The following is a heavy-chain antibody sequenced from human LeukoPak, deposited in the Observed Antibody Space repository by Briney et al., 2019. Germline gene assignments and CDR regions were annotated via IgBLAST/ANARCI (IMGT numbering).Heavy chain of an antibody. J-gene: IGHJ4*02. V-gene: IGHV3-23*01. CDR2: ISGSGGNT. CDR1: GFTFSSYA. D-gene: IGHD3-16*01. Sequence: HPGGSLRLSCAASGFTFSSYAINWVRQAPGKGLEGVSVISGSGGNTYYADSVKARFTNSRDNSKNTLYLQMNSLRAEDTAVYYCAKAVWGYFDYWGQGTLVTVSS. CDR3: AKAVWGYFDY.